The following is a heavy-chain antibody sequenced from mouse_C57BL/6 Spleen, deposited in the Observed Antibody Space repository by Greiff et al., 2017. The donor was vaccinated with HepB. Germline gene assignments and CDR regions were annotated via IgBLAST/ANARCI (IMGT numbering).Heavy chain of an antibody. CDR2: IDPSDSYT. Sequence: QVQLQQPGAELVMPGASVKLSCKASGYTLTSYWMHWVKQRPGQGLEWIGEIDPSDSYTNYNQKFKGKSTLTVDKSSSTAYMQLSSLTSEDSAVYYCARIYYGNRAWFAYWGQGTLVTVSA. CDR3: ARIYYGNRAWFAY. J-gene: IGHJ3*01. CDR1: GYTLTSYW. D-gene: IGHD2-1*01. V-gene: IGHV1-69*01.